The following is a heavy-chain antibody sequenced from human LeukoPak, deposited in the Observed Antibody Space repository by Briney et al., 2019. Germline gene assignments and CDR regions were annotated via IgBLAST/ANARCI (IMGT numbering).Heavy chain of an antibody. CDR1: GFTFSSYA. J-gene: IGHJ4*02. CDR2: ISGSTGST. D-gene: IGHD6-19*01. CDR3: AKYDSAWYYFDY. Sequence: PGGSLRLSCAASGFTFSSYAMSWVRRAPGKGLEWVSAISGSTGSTYYADSVKGRFSISRDNSKNTLYLQMNSLRADDTAIYYCAKYDSAWYYFDYWGPGTLVTVSS. V-gene: IGHV3-23*01.